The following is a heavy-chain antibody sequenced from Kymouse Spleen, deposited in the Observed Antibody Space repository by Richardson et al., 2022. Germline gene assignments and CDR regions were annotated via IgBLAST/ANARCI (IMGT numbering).Heavy chain of an antibody. CDR2: INHSGST. D-gene: IGHD3-16*02,IGHD7-27*02. CDR1: GGSFSGYY. CDR3: ATSSGGDAFDI. J-gene: IGHJ3*02. V-gene: IGHV4-34*01. Sequence: QVQLQQWGAGLLKPSETLSLTCAVYGGSFSGYYWSWIRQPPGKGLEWIGEINHSGSTNYNPSLKSRVTISVDTSKNQFSLKLSSVTAADTAVYYCATSSGGDAFDIWGQGTMVTVSS.